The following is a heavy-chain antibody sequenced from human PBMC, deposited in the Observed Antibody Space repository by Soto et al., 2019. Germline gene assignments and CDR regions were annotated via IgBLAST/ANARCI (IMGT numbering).Heavy chain of an antibody. D-gene: IGHD3-22*01. CDR3: TTDFVRPPIVVVITKKKAENIDY. V-gene: IGHV3-15*07. J-gene: IGHJ4*02. Sequence: PGGSLRLSCAASGFTFSNAWMNWVRQAPGKGLEWVGRIKSKTDGGTTDYAAPVKGRFTISRDDSKNTLYLQMNSLKTEDTAVYYCTTDFVRPPIVVVITKKKAENIDYWGQGTLVTVSS. CDR2: IKSKTDGGTT. CDR1: GFTFSNAW.